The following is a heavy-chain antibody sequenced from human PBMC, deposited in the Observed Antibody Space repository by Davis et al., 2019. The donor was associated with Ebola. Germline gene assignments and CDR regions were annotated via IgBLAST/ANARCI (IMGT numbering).Heavy chain of an antibody. CDR3: ARDVAGRAGY. CDR2: IRQDGSQK. D-gene: IGHD1-14*01. J-gene: IGHJ4*02. Sequence: GESLKISCAASGFTFSDYWMTWVRQAPGKGLEWVGNIRQDGSQKHYVDSVRGRFTISRDNAKNTLFLQMNSLRADDTAVYYCARDVAGRAGYWGQGTLVTVSS. CDR1: GFTFSDYW. V-gene: IGHV3-7*01.